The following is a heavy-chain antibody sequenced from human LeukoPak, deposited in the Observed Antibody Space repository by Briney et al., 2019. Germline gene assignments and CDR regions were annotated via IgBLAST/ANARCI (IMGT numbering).Heavy chain of an antibody. D-gene: IGHD5-24*01. CDR3: AGERDMATIWEIFEY. CDR1: GFTFRSYW. J-gene: IGHJ4*02. CDR2: IKEDGSEK. V-gene: IGHV3-7*01. Sequence: AGGSLRLSCAASGFTFRSYWMSWVRQAPGKGPEWVANIKEDGSEKYYADSVKGRFTISRDNAKKSLYLQMNSLRADDTAVYYCAGERDMATIWEIFEYWGQGALVTVSS.